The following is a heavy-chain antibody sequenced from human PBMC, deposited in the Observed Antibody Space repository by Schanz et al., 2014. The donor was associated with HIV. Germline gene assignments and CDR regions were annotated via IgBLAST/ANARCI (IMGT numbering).Heavy chain of an antibody. CDR3: ARDVSVDCTGINNCYTRKWFGP. CDR1: GYTFTGYY. J-gene: IGHJ5*02. D-gene: IGHD2-2*02. Sequence: QVQLVQSGAEVKKPGASVKVSCKASGYTFTGYYMHWVRQAPGQGLEWMGWINPNSGGTNYAQKFQGRVTMTRDTSISTAYMEMRRLRSDDTAVYYCARDVSVDCTGINNCYTRKWFGPWGQGTLVTVSS. V-gene: IGHV1-2*02. CDR2: INPNSGGT.